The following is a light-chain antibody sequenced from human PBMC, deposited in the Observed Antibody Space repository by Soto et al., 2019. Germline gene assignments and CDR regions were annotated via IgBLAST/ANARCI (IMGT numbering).Light chain of an antibody. V-gene: IGLV1-51*01. CDR2: DNT. J-gene: IGLJ1*01. CDR3: GTWDGSLSAGI. CDR1: TSNVGKNY. Sequence: QSVLTQPPSVSAAPGQKVTISCTGSTSNVGKNYVSWYQHLPGTAPKLLIYDNTKRHSGIPDRFSGSKSGTSATLGITGLQAGEEADYYCGTWDGSLSAGIFGTGTKVTVL.